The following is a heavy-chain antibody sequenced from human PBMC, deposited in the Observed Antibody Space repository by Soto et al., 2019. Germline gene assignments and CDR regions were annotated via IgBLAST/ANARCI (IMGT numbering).Heavy chain of an antibody. V-gene: IGHV3-21*06. CDR1: GFSFSTYN. CDR3: ARESEDLTSNFDY. Sequence: LRLSCAASGFSFSTYNMNWVRQAPGKGLEWVSSISSTTNYIYYGDSMKGRFTISRDNAKNSLYLEMNSLRAEDTAVYYCARESEDLTSNFDYWGQGTLVTVSS. J-gene: IGHJ4*02. CDR2: ISSTTNYI.